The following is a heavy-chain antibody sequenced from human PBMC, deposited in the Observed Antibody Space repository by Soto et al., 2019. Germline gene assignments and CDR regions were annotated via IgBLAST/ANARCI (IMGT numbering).Heavy chain of an antibody. CDR1: GFTFSTYA. Sequence: EVQLLESGGGLVQPGGSLRLSCAASGFTFSTYAMSWVRQAPGKGLEWLSGISGSGDTTYYAESVKERFTISRDNSENTLQLQMNRLTAEDTAVYYCVKDLWICPDACRYGDYWCQGTLVTVSS. D-gene: IGHD3-16*01. CDR2: ISGSGDTT. V-gene: IGHV3-23*01. CDR3: VKDLWICPDACRYGDY. J-gene: IGHJ4*02.